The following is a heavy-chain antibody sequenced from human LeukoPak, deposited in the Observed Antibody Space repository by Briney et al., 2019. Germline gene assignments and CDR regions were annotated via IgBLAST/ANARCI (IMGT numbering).Heavy chain of an antibody. D-gene: IGHD4-11*01. V-gene: IGHV3-21*01. J-gene: IGHJ4*02. CDR3: ARDQPSYNNYVHAFDY. CDR2: ISSSSSYI. CDR1: GFTFSSYS. Sequence: PGGSLRLSCAASGFTFSSYSMNWVRQAPGKGLEWVSSISSSSSYIYYADSVKGRFTISRDNAKNSLYLQMNSLRAEDTAVYYCARDQPSYNNYVHAFDYWGQGTLVTVSS.